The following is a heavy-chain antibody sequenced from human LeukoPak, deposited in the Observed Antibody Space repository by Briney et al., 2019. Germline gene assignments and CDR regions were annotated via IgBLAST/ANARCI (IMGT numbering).Heavy chain of an antibody. CDR2: IKSDGSTT. D-gene: IGHD2-2*02. V-gene: IGHV3-74*01. J-gene: IGHJ4*02. Sequence: PGGSLRLSCAASGFTFSSYWMHWVRQAPGKGLVWVSRIKSDGSTTTYADSVKGRFTISRDNAKNTLYLQMNSLRAEDTAVYYCARVVHTHFDYWGQGTLVTVSS. CDR1: GFTFSSYW. CDR3: ARVVHTHFDY.